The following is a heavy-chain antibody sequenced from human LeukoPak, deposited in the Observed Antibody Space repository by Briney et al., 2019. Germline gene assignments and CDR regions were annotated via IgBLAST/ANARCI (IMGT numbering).Heavy chain of an antibody. V-gene: IGHV4-59*01. Sequence: SQTLSLTCTVSGGSISNYYWGWIRQPPGKGLEWIGYIYYTGNTNYSPSLKSRVAISVDTSKNQFSLMLTSVTAADTAVYYCARSYYGPTQYYFDYWGQGTLVTVSS. J-gene: IGHJ4*02. CDR2: IYYTGNT. D-gene: IGHD4-17*01. CDR3: ARSYYGPTQYYFDY. CDR1: GGSISNYY.